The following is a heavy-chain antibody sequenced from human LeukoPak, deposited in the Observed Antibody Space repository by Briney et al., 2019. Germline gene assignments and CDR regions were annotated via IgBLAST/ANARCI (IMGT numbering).Heavy chain of an antibody. CDR3: ARDHEWFGVYYYGMDV. D-gene: IGHD3-10*01. Sequence: GGSLRLSCAASGFTFSSYWMHWVRQAPGKGLVRVSRINSDGSSTSYADSVKGRFTISRDNAKNTLYLQMNSLRAEDTAVYYCARDHEWFGVYYYGMDVWGQGTTVTVSS. J-gene: IGHJ6*02. V-gene: IGHV3-74*01. CDR1: GFTFSSYW. CDR2: INSDGSST.